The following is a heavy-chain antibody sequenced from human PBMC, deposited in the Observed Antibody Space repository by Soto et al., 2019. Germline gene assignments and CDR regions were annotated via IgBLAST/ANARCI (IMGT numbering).Heavy chain of an antibody. Sequence: SETLSLTCAVYGGSFSGYYWSWTRQPPGTGLEWIGEINHSGSTNYNPSLKSRVTISVDTSKNQFSLKLSSVTAADTAVYYCARIYSGSYYWRDYWGQGTLVTVSS. CDR2: INHSGST. D-gene: IGHD1-26*01. J-gene: IGHJ4*02. CDR3: ARIYSGSYYWRDY. CDR1: GGSFSGYY. V-gene: IGHV4-34*01.